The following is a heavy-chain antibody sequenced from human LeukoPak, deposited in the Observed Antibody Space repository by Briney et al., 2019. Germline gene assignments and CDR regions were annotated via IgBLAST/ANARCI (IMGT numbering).Heavy chain of an antibody. V-gene: IGHV1-2*02. CDR2: INPNSGDT. D-gene: IGHD3-10*01. CDR3: ARGDYYGSPKVVAA. J-gene: IGHJ5*02. CDR1: GYTFTSYA. Sequence: ASVKVSCKASGYTFTSYAMNWVRQAPGQGLEWMGWINPNSGDTNYAQKFQDRVTMTRDTSISTAYIELNLLRSDDTAVYYCARGDYYGSPKVVAAWGQGTLVTVSS.